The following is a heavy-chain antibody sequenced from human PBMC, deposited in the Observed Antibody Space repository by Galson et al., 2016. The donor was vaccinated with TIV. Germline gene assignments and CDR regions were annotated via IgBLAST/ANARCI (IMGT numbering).Heavy chain of an antibody. CDR2: ISGTGDST. CDR3: AKGGIVVVNHLDY. Sequence: SLRLSCAASGFTFSTHAMSWVRQAPGKGLEWVSGISGTGDSTYYVDSVRGRFTISRDNSKNTVFLHMSSLRAEDTALYYCAKGGIVVVNHLDYWAQGTRGTVSS. J-gene: IGHJ4*02. D-gene: IGHD3-22*01. V-gene: IGHV3-23*01. CDR1: GFTFSTHA.